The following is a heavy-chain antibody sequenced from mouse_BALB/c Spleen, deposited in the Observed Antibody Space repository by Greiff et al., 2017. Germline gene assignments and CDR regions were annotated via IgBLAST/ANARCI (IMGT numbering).Heavy chain of an antibody. J-gene: IGHJ3*01. CDR1: GFTFSSFG. CDR2: ISSGSSTI. Sequence: EVKLVESGGGLVQPGGSRKLSCAASGFTFSSFGMHWVRQAPEKGLEWVAYISSGSSTIYYADTVKGRFTISRDNPKNTLFLQMTSLRSEDTAMYYCARADSFAYWGQGTLVTVSA. CDR3: ARADSFAY. D-gene: IGHD2-13*01. V-gene: IGHV5-17*02.